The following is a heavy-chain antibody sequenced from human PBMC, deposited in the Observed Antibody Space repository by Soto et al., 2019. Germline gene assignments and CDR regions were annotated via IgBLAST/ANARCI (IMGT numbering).Heavy chain of an antibody. CDR1: GGSVSSGSYY. J-gene: IGHJ5*02. D-gene: IGHD3-3*01. Sequence: QVQLQESGPGLVKPSETLSLTCTVSGGSVSSGSYYWSWIRQPPGKGLEWIGYIYDSGSTNYNPSLESRVTISVDTSKNQFSLKLSSVTAADTAVYYCARGTYYDFWSGYYFWFDPWGQGTLVTVSS. CDR2: IYDSGST. V-gene: IGHV4-61*01. CDR3: ARGTYYDFWSGYYFWFDP.